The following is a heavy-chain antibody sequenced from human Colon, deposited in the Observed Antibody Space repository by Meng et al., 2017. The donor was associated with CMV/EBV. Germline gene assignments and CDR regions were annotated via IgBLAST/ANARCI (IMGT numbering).Heavy chain of an antibody. Sequence: GSLRLSCTVSGGSISSYYWSWIRQPPGKGLEWIGYIYYSGSTNYNASLKSRVTISVDTSKNQFYLKLRSVTAADTAFYYCARVYGGRYSTQKFDPWGQGMLVTVSS. CDR3: ARVYGGRYSTQKFDP. CDR2: IYYSGST. J-gene: IGHJ5*02. D-gene: IGHD1-26*01. CDR1: GGSISSYY. V-gene: IGHV4-59*12.